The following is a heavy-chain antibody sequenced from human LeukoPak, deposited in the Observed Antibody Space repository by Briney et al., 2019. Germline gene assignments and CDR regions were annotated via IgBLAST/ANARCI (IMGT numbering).Heavy chain of an antibody. J-gene: IGHJ4*02. Sequence: GGSLRLSCAASGFTFSSYAMNWVRQAPGKGLEWVSYISSISSTVYYADSVQGRFTISRDNAKNSLYLQMNSLRDEDTAVYYCAXEVXPXXGSYYIDYWGQGTLVTVSS. CDR3: AXEVXPXXGSYYIDY. V-gene: IGHV3-48*02. CDR2: ISSISSTV. CDR1: GFTFSSYA. D-gene: IGHD1-26*01.